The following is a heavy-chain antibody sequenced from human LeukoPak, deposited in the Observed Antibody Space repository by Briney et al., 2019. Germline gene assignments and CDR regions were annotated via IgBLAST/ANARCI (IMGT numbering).Heavy chain of an antibody. CDR1: GGSISSGGYY. CDR2: IYYSGST. V-gene: IGHV4-31*03. J-gene: IGHJ1*01. Sequence: SQTLSLTCTVSGGSISSGGYYWSWLRQHPGKGLEWIVYIYYSGSTYYNPSRKRRITISVDTSKNQFSLKLSSVTAADTAVYYCASYRKTTVTTRAVEGFQHWGQGTLVTVSS. CDR3: ASYRKTTVTTRAVEGFQH. D-gene: IGHD4-17*01.